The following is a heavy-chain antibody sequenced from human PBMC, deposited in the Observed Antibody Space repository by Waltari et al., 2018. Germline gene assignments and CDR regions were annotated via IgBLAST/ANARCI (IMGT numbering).Heavy chain of an antibody. D-gene: IGHD1-26*01. V-gene: IGHV4-39*07. CDR1: GGFITTTYY. CDR2: IDHTGST. CDR3: ASAPSGSYGHN. Sequence: QLQLQESGPGLVKPSETLSLTCTVSGGFITTTYYWGWIRQPPGKGLEWIGRIDHTGSTYYNPSLKSRVTISVDTSNTSENQFSLKLTSVTAADTAVYYCASAPSGSYGHNWGQGALVTVSS. J-gene: IGHJ4*02.